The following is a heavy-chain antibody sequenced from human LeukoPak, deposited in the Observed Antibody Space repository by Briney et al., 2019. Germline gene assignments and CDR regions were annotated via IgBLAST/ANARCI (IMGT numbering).Heavy chain of an antibody. V-gene: IGHV1-18*01. Sequence: ASVKVSCKTPGYTFTNYGVSWVRQAPGQGLEWMGWISAYNGNTNYAQKLQGRVTMTTDTSTSTAYMELRSLRSDDTAVYYCAGDTHHDYGDYAPDYWGQGTLVTVSS. D-gene: IGHD4-17*01. CDR2: ISAYNGNT. CDR1: GYTFTNYG. CDR3: AGDTHHDYGDYAPDY. J-gene: IGHJ4*02.